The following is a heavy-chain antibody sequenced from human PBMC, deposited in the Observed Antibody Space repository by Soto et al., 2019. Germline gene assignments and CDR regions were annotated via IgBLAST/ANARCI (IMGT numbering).Heavy chain of an antibody. CDR3: ARHVASTVTTSDWFDP. J-gene: IGHJ5*02. D-gene: IGHD4-4*01. Sequence: GGSLRLSCAASGFTFSSHAMHWVRQAPGTGLEWVAIISYDGSTIFYGDSVKGRFTISRDNSKNTLYLHMSSLRPDDTAVYFCARHVASTVTTSDWFDPWGQGTLVTVSS. CDR1: GFTFSSHA. V-gene: IGHV3-30-3*01. CDR2: ISYDGSTI.